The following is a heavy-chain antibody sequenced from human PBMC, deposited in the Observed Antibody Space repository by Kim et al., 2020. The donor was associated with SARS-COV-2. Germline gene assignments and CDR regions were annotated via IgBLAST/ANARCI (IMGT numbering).Heavy chain of an antibody. CDR3: AKDMAGYSSSWYPLRGFYYYYGMDV. V-gene: IGHV3-43*02. CDR2: ISGDGGST. CDR1: GFTFDDYA. J-gene: IGHJ6*02. Sequence: GGSLRLSCAASGFTFDDYAMHWVRQAPGKGLEWVSLISGDGGSTYYADSVKGRFTISRDNSKNSLYLQMNSLRTEDTALYYCAKDMAGYSSSWYPLRGFYYYYGMDVRGQGTTVTVSS. D-gene: IGHD6-13*01.